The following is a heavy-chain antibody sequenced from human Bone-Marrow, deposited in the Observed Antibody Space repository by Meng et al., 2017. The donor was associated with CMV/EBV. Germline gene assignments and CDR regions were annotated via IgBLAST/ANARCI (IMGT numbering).Heavy chain of an antibody. CDR2: INHSGST. CDR1: GGSFSGYY. Sequence: SETLSLTCAVYGGSFSGYYWSWIRQPPGKGLEWIGEINHSGSTNYNPSLKSRVTISVDTSKNQFSLKLSSVTAADTAVYYCARGIVRGYSYGEPFDYWGQGTLVTVS. CDR3: ARGIVRGYSYGEPFDY. V-gene: IGHV4-34*01. J-gene: IGHJ4*02. D-gene: IGHD5-18*01.